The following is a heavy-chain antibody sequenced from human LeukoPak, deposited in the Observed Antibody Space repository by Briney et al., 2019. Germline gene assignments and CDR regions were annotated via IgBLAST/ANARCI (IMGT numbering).Heavy chain of an antibody. D-gene: IGHD6-13*01. CDR2: TYSDGST. CDR3: ARVGSSWPNWYFDL. CDR1: GFTFSRFE. Sequence: PGGSLRLSCVASGFTFSRFEMNWVRQAPGKGLEWVSVTYSDGSTYYADSVKGRFTISRDNSKNTLYLQMNRLRAEDTAVYYCARVGSSWPNWYFDLWGRGTLVTVSS. J-gene: IGHJ2*01. V-gene: IGHV3-53*01.